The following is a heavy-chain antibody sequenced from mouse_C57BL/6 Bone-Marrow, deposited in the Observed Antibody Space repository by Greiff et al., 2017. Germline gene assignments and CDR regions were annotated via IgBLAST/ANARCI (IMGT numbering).Heavy chain of an antibody. Sequence: QVQLQQSGAELARPGASVKLSCKASGYTFTSYGISWVKQRTGQGLEWIGEIYPRSGNTYYNEKVKGKATLTAAKSSSTAYMELRSLTSEDSAVYFCARLGSYYAMDYWGQGTSVTVSS. CDR1: GYTFTSYG. V-gene: IGHV1-81*01. CDR3: ARLGSYYAMDY. J-gene: IGHJ4*01. CDR2: IYPRSGNT.